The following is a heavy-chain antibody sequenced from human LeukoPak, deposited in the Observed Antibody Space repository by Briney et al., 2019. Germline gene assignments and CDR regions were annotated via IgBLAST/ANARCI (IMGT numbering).Heavy chain of an antibody. Sequence: ASVKVSCKASGYTFTRYGISWVRQAPGQGLELMGWISAYNGNTNYAQKFQGRVTMTTDTSTNTAYMELRSLRSDDTAVYYCARDRGSGTLGGFDYWGQGTLVTVSS. V-gene: IGHV1-18*01. D-gene: IGHD1-26*01. CDR3: ARDRGSGTLGGFDY. CDR2: ISAYNGNT. J-gene: IGHJ4*02. CDR1: GYTFTRYG.